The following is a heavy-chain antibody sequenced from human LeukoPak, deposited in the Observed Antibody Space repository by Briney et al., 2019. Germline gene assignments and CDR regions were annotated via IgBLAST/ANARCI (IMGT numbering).Heavy chain of an antibody. CDR1: GFTVSSYA. Sequence: PGGSLRLSCSASGFTVSSYAMHWVRQAPGKGLEYVSAISDNGGSTYYADSVKGRFTISRDNSKNTLYLQMSSLRAEDTAVYYCVRRARTLRVYFDYWGQGTLVTVSS. D-gene: IGHD3-10*01. J-gene: IGHJ4*02. CDR3: VRRARTLRVYFDY. V-gene: IGHV3-64D*06. CDR2: ISDNGGST.